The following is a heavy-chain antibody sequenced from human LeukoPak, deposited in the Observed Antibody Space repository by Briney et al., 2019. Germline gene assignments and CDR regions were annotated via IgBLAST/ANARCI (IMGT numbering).Heavy chain of an antibody. Sequence: EASVKVSCKASGGTFSSYAISWVRQAPGQGLEWMGGIIPIFGTANYAQKFQGRVTITADESTSTAFMELNSLRSEDTAVYYCARVAASGSYYNANFDYWGQGTLVTVSS. V-gene: IGHV1-69*13. CDR1: GGTFSSYA. CDR3: ARVAASGSYYNANFDY. CDR2: IIPIFGTA. J-gene: IGHJ4*02. D-gene: IGHD3-10*01.